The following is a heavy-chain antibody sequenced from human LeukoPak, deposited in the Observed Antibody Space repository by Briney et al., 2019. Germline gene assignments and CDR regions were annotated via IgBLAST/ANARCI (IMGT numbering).Heavy chain of an antibody. CDR2: ISSSSSYI. J-gene: IGHJ4*02. CDR1: GFTFSSYS. Sequence: PGGSLRLSCAASGFTFSSYSMNWVRQAPGKGLGWVSSISSSSSYIYYADSVKGRFTISRDNAKNSLYLQMNSLRAEDTAVYYCASKVTTCEDYFDYWPQDPLVSVSS. CDR3: ASKVTTCEDYFDY. D-gene: IGHD2-21*02. V-gene: IGHV3-21*01.